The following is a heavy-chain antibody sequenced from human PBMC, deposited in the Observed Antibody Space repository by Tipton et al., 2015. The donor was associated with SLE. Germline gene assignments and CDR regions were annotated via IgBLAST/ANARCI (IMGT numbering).Heavy chain of an antibody. CDR2: ISYTSDSK. V-gene: IGHV3-48*03. CDR3: ARILRGGGVWVDY. D-gene: IGHD2-8*02. J-gene: IGHJ4*02. Sequence: SLRLSCAASGFIFSAYEMNWVRQTPGKGLEWVSYISYTSDSKSYADSVKGRFTISRDNAKNSLYLRMNSLRAEDTAVYYCARILRGGGVWVDYWGQGTLVTVSS. CDR1: GFIFSAYE.